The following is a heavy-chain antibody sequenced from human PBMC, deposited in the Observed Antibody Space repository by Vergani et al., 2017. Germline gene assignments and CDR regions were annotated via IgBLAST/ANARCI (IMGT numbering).Heavy chain of an antibody. J-gene: IGHJ4*02. CDR2: IKQDGSEK. D-gene: IGHD3-22*01. CDR3: ARGDYYDSSGKFDY. Sequence: VQLVESGGGVVQPGRSLRLSCAASGFTFSSYWMSWVRQAPGKGLEWVANIKQDGSEKYYADSVKGRFTISRDNSKNTLYLQMNSLRAEDTAVYYCARGDYYDSSGKFDYWGQGTLVTVSS. CDR1: GFTFSSYW. V-gene: IGHV3-7*04.